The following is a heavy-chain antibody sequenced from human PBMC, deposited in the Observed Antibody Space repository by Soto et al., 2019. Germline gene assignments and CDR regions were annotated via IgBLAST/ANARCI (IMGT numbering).Heavy chain of an antibody. Sequence: GASVKVSCKASGGTFSSYAISWVRQAPGQGLEWMGGIIPIFGTANYAQKFQGRVTITADESTSTAYMELSSLRSEDTAVYYCARVAGGYSYGNFDYWGQGTLVTVSS. CDR1: GGTFSSYA. D-gene: IGHD5-18*01. CDR2: IIPIFGTA. V-gene: IGHV1-69*13. CDR3: ARVAGGYSYGNFDY. J-gene: IGHJ4*02.